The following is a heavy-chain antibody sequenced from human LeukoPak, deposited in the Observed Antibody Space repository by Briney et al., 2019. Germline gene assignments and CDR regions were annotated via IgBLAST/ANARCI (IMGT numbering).Heavy chain of an antibody. CDR1: GFTFIDYD. CDR2: IGIRGDT. J-gene: IGHJ4*02. V-gene: IGHV3-13*01. Sequence: GGPLRLSCAASGFTFIDYDMHWVRQVIGKGLEWVSAIGIRGDTHYSGSVKGRFTISRENAESSLYLQMNSLRAEDTAVYYCARGGIQVSGIDEFDYWGQGTLVTVSS. CDR3: ARGGIQVSGIDEFDY. D-gene: IGHD6-19*01.